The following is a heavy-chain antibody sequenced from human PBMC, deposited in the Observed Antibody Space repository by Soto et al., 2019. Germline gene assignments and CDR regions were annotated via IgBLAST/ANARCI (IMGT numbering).Heavy chain of an antibody. V-gene: IGHV5-51*01. D-gene: IGHD3-16*02. CDR2: IYPFDSDL. Sequence: PGESLKISSKGYGYSFTSYWIGRVRQIPGKGLESMGIIYPFDSDLRYRPSFQSQVTISADXXISXAYLQWSSLKASDTAMYYCARAARSERGIYRGTADLLYYGMEVGGQGTTVTSP. CDR3: ARAARSERGIYRGTADLLYYGMEV. J-gene: IGHJ6*02. CDR1: GYSFTSYW.